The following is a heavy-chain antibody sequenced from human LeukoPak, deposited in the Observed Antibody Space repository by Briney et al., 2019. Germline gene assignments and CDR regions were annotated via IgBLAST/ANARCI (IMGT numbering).Heavy chain of an antibody. CDR3: AKVGYYDSSGSGPAVAFDI. Sequence: GGSLRLSCAASGFTFSSYAMSWVRQAPGKGLGWVSAISGSGGSTYYADSVKGRFTISRDNSKNTLYLQMNSLRAEDTAVYYCAKVGYYDSSGSGPAVAFDIWGQGTMVTVCS. CDR1: GFTFSSYA. V-gene: IGHV3-23*01. CDR2: ISGSGGST. D-gene: IGHD3-22*01. J-gene: IGHJ3*02.